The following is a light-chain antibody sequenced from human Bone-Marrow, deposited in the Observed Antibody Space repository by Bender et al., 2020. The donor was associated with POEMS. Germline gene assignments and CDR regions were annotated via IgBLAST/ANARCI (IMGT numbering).Light chain of an antibody. CDR3: SSYAGSTNLAI. V-gene: IGLV2-14*03. J-gene: IGLJ2*01. CDR1: FSDAGGSAF. Sequence: QTALTQPASVSASPGQSITISCTGTFSDAGGSAFVSWYQQHPDKAPKLIIFDVNNRPSGISHRFSASKSANTASLTISGLQAEDEADYYCSSYAGSTNLAIFGGGTKLTVL. CDR2: DVN.